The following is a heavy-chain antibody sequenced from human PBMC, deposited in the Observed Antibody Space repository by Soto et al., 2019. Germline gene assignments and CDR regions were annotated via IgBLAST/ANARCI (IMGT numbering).Heavy chain of an antibody. V-gene: IGHV4-34*01. J-gene: IGHJ4*02. CDR3: ARGSPPPRGWELLYYFDY. Sequence: PSETLSLTCAVYGGSFSGYYWSWIRQPPGKGLEWIGEINHSGSTNYNPSLKSRVTISVDTSKNQFSLKLSSVTAADTAVYYCARGSPPPRGWELLYYFDYWGQGTLVTVSS. D-gene: IGHD1-26*01. CDR2: INHSGST. CDR1: GGSFSGYY.